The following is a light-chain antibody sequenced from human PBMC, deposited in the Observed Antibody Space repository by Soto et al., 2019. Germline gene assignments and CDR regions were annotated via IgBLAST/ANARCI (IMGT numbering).Light chain of an antibody. Sequence: QSVLTQPASVSGSRGQSITISCTGSSSDVGYYIFVSWYQQHPGKAPKLMIYDVNNRPSGVSNRFSGSKSGNTASLTISGLQAEDEADYYCCSYTTSSSYVFGTGTKLTVL. CDR3: CSYTTSSSYV. J-gene: IGLJ1*01. V-gene: IGLV2-14*01. CDR2: DVN. CDR1: SSDVGYYIF.